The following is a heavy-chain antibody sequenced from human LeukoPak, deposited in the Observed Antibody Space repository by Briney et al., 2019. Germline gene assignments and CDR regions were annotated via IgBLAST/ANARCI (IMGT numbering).Heavy chain of an antibody. V-gene: IGHV3-7*01. J-gene: IGHJ4*02. CDR2: IKQDGTEK. CDR1: GFTFSSDW. D-gene: IGHD3-22*01. CDR3: ARGDYYDRRFDY. Sequence: SGGSLRLSCVASGFTFSSDWMNWVRQAPGKGLEWVADIKQDGTEKYYVDSVKGRFTISRDNAKNSLYLQMNSLRAEDMAVYYCARGDYYDRRFDYWGQGTLVTVSS.